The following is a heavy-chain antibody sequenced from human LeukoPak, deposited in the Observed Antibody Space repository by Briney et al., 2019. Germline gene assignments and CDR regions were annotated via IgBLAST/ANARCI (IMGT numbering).Heavy chain of an antibody. CDR2: IYTSGST. CDR3: ARQKCTSTSCLTKNAFDI. V-gene: IGHV4-4*09. J-gene: IGHJ3*02. CDR1: GSISGCY. D-gene: IGHD2-2*01. Sequence: SETLSLTCTVSGSISGCYWSWIRPPPGKRLEWIGYIYTSGSTNYNPPLESRVTISVDTSKNQFSLDLSSVTAADTAVYYCARQKCTSTSCLTKNAFDIWGQGTVVTVSS.